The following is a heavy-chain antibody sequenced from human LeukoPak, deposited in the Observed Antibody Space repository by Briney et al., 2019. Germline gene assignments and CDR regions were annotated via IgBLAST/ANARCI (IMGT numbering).Heavy chain of an antibody. Sequence: AASVKVSCKASGYTFTSYGISWVRQAPGQGLEWMGWISAYNGNTNYAQKLQGRVIMTTDTSTSTAYMELRSLRSDDTAVYYCARDRQITMVRGVIIPFDYWGQGTLVTVSS. J-gene: IGHJ4*02. CDR3: ARDRQITMVRGVIIPFDY. V-gene: IGHV1-18*04. CDR1: GYTFTSYG. CDR2: ISAYNGNT. D-gene: IGHD3-10*01.